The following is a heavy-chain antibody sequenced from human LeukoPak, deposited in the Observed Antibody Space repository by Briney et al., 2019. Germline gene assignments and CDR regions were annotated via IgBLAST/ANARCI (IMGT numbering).Heavy chain of an antibody. V-gene: IGHV3-30*04. J-gene: IGHJ4*02. D-gene: IGHD3-22*01. Sequence: GGSLRLSCAASGFTFGSYAINWVRQAPGKGLEWVAVISYDGSNKYYADSVKGRFTISRDNSKNTLYLQMNSLRAEDTAVYYCARDGGPYYYDSSGYFSDWGQGTLVTVSS. CDR1: GFTFGSYA. CDR3: ARDGGPYYYDSSGYFSD. CDR2: ISYDGSNK.